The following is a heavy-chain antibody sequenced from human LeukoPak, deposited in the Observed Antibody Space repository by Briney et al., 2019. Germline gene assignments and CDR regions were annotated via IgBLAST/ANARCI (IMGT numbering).Heavy chain of an antibody. CDR2: IYYSGST. CDR1: GGSISSYY. CDR3: ARVYDSSGYYPEYFQH. Sequence: SETLSLTCTVSGGSISSYYWSWIREPPGKGLEWIGYIYYSGSTNYNPSLKSRATISADTSKNQFSLKLSSVTAADTAVYYCARVYDSSGYYPEYFQHWGQGTLVTVSS. D-gene: IGHD3-22*01. V-gene: IGHV4-59*01. J-gene: IGHJ1*01.